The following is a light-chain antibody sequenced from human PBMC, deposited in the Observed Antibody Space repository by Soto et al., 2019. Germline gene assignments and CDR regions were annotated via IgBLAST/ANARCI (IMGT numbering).Light chain of an antibody. CDR1: SSNIGSNT. J-gene: IGLJ1*01. CDR3: AAWDDSLNGLDV. V-gene: IGLV1-44*01. CDR2: SNN. Sequence: QAVVTQPPSASGTPGQRVTISCSGSSSNIGSNTVNWYRQLPGTAPKLLIYSNNQRPSGVPDRFSGSKSGTSASLAISGLQSEDEADYYCAAWDDSLNGLDVFGTGTKVTVL.